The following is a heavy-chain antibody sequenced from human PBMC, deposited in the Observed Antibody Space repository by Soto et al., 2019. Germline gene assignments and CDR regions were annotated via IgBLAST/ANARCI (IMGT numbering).Heavy chain of an antibody. V-gene: IGHV1-69*13. CDR2: IIPIFGTA. CDR1: GGTFSSYA. CDR3: ARGRTAMVTIYWFDP. J-gene: IGHJ5*02. Sequence: VASVKVSCKASGGTFSSYAISWVRQAPGQGLEWMGGIIPIFGTANYAQKFQGRVTITADESTSTAYMELSSLRSEDTAVYYCARGRTAMVTIYWFDPWGQGTLVTVSS. D-gene: IGHD5-18*01.